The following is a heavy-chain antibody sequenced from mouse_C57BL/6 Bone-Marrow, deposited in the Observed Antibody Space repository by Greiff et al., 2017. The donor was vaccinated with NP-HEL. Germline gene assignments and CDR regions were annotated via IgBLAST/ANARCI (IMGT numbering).Heavy chain of an antibody. J-gene: IGHJ4*01. V-gene: IGHV5-4*01. CDR3: ARARWDDYAMDY. Sequence: EVQLVESGGGLVKPGGSLKLSCAASGFTFSSYAMSWVRQTPEKRLEWVATISDGGSYTYYPDNVKGRFTISRDNAKKNLYLQMSHLKSEDTAKYYCARARWDDYAMDYWGQGTSVTVSS. D-gene: IGHD4-1*01. CDR2: ISDGGSYT. CDR1: GFTFSSYA.